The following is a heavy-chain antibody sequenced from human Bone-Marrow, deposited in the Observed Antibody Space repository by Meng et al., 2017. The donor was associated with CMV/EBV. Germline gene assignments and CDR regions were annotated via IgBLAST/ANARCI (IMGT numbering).Heavy chain of an antibody. CDR3: AKLYDFWSGYPEDY. V-gene: IGHV3-30*02. CDR2: IRYDGSNK. Sequence: GESLKISCAASGFTFSSYGMHWVRQAPGKGLEWVAFIRYDGSNKYYADSVKGRFTISRDNSKNTLYLQMNSLRAEATAVYYCAKLYDFWSGYPEDYWGQGTLVTVSS. CDR1: GFTFSSYG. D-gene: IGHD3-3*01. J-gene: IGHJ4*02.